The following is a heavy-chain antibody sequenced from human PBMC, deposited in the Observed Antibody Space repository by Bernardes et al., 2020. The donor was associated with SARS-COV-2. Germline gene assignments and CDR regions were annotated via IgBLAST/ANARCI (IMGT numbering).Heavy chain of an antibody. CDR3: VKDVYGWYSSGLFDY. J-gene: IGHJ4*02. Sequence: GGSLRLSCSASGFTFSSYAMHWVRQAPGKGLEYVSAISSNGGSTYYADSVKGRFTISRDNSKNTLYLQMSSLRAEDTAVYYCVKDVYGWYSSGLFDYWGQGTLVTVSS. D-gene: IGHD6-19*01. CDR2: ISSNGGST. V-gene: IGHV3-64D*06. CDR1: GFTFSSYA.